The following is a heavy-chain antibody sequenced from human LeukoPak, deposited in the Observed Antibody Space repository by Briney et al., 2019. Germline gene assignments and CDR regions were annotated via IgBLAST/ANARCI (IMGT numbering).Heavy chain of an antibody. V-gene: IGHV3-23*01. CDR1: GFTFSSYA. D-gene: IGHD6-13*01. CDR3: SLQQYSSSWYGLTGYFDL. CDR2: ISGSGGST. J-gene: IGHJ2*01. Sequence: PGGSLRLSCAASGFTFSSYAMSWVRQAPGKGLEWVSAISGSGGSTYYADSVKGRFTISRDNSKNTLYLQMNSLRAEDTAVYYCSLQQYSSSWYGLTGYFDLWGRGTLVTVSS.